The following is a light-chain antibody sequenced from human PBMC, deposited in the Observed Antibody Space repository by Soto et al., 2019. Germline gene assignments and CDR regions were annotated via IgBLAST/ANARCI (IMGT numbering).Light chain of an antibody. CDR3: QQRSNWPPLT. Sequence: EIVLTQSPATLSLSPGERATLSCRASQSVSSYLAWYQQKPGQAPRLLIYDASNRATGIPARFSGSGSGTDLPLTISSLEPEDFAVYYCQQRSNWPPLTFGGGTKVEL. CDR1: QSVSSY. J-gene: IGKJ4*01. V-gene: IGKV3-11*01. CDR2: DAS.